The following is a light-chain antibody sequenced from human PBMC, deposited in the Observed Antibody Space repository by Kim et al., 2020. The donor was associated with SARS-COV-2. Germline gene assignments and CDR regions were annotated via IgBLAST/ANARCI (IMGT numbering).Light chain of an antibody. CDR3: SSFTTSDAWV. V-gene: IGLV2-14*04. CDR1: SSDIGAYNY. CDR2: HVS. J-gene: IGLJ3*02. Sequence: GQSTTISFTGTSSDIGAYNYVSWCQQHPGKAPKLLIFHVSKRPSGVSSRFSGSKSANTASLTISGLQAEDEADYYCSSFTTSDAWVFGGGTKVTVL.